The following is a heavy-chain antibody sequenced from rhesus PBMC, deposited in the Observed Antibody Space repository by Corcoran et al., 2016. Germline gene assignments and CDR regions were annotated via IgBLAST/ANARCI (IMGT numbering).Heavy chain of an antibody. CDR3: ARDRGVTTYGV. J-gene: IGHJ5-2*02. V-gene: IGHV4-173*01. D-gene: IGHD4-23*01. Sequence: QLQLQESDPGLVKPSETLSLTCAVSGGSISSNYWSWIRQHPGKGLEWIGRIAGRGARTASHPSLQSRVTISTDPSKNQFSLKLSSVPAADTAVYYCARDRGVTTYGVWGRGVLVTVSS. CDR2: IAGRGART. CDR1: GGSISSNY.